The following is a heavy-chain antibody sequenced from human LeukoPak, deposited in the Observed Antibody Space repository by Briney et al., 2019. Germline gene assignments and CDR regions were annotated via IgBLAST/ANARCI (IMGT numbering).Heavy chain of an antibody. CDR1: GVSISSYY. CDR3: ARERTVTIFGVDNDAFDI. J-gene: IGHJ3*02. Sequence: SETLSLTCTVSGVSISSYYWSWIRQPPGKGLEWIGYIYYSGTTNYNPSLKSRVTISVDTSKNQFSLKLGSVTAADTAVYYCARERTVTIFGVDNDAFDIWGQGTMVTVSS. D-gene: IGHD3-3*01. CDR2: IYYSGTT. V-gene: IGHV4-59*01.